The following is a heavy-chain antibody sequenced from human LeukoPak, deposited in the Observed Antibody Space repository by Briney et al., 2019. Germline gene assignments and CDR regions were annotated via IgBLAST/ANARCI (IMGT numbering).Heavy chain of an antibody. Sequence: SVTVSFKASVSTFTGYNIHWVRQAPGQGLEWLGWINPNSGGTNYAQKFQGRVTMTRDTSISTAYMELSTLRSDDTAVYYCARINTVFGVINNDYWGQGTLVTVSS. V-gene: IGHV1-2*02. J-gene: IGHJ4*02. CDR2: INPNSGGT. D-gene: IGHD3-3*01. CDR1: VSTFTGYN. CDR3: ARINTVFGVINNDY.